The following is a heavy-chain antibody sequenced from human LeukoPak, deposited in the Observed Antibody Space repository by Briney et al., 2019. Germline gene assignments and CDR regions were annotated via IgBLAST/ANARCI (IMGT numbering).Heavy chain of an antibody. J-gene: IGHJ4*02. D-gene: IGHD4-17*01. CDR3: ARSSDYGVPFYY. CDR2: ISSDSNYI. CDR1: GFTFSSYS. V-gene: IGHV3-21*04. Sequence: GGSLRLSCAASGFTFSSYSMNWVRQAPGKGLEWVSAISSDSNYIYYADSMKGRFTISRDNAKNSLYLQMNSLRAEDTAVYYCARSSDYGVPFYYWGQGTLVTVSS.